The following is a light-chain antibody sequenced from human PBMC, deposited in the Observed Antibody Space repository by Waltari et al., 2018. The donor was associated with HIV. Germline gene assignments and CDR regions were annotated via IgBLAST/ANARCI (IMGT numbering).Light chain of an antibody. CDR1: QNIGSY. J-gene: IGKJ2*01. CDR3: HQYNDWPRST. V-gene: IGKV3D-15*01. Sequence: VLLTQSPVTLSVSPGDRVTLSCRASQNIGSYLAWYQQKTAQSPRLLVYAVSIRPPGIPARFTGSGSGTDFNLIIDGLQPDDCAVYYCHQYNDWPRSTFGQGTKVEIK. CDR2: AVS.